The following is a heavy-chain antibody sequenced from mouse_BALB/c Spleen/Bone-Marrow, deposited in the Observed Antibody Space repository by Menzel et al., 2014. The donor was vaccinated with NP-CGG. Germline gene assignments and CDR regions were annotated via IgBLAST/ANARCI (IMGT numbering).Heavy chain of an antibody. V-gene: IGHV1-5*01. CDR1: GYTFTSCW. D-gene: IGHD1-1*01. CDR2: IYPGNSDT. Sequence: VQLQQSGTVLARPGASVKMSCKASGYTFTSCWMHWVKQRPGQGLEWIDTIYPGNSDTSYNQKFKGKAKLTAVTSTSTAYMEISSLTNEDSAVYFCTRDYGSFMDYWGQGTSVTVS. CDR3: TRDYGSFMDY. J-gene: IGHJ4*01.